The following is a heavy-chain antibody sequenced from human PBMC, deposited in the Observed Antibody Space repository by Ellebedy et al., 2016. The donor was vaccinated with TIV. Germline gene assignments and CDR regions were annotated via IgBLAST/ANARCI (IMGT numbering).Heavy chain of an antibody. CDR2: LSGSGGST. J-gene: IGHJ6*02. V-gene: IGHV3-23*01. CDR1: GFTFSSYA. D-gene: IGHD3-10*01. Sequence: PGGSLRLSCVASGFTFSSYAMSWVRQAPGKGLEWVSSLSGSGGSTYYADSVKGRFTISRYNSKNKLYLQIKSLKAEDTAVYYCAKRVTMVREVITYYHYAMDVWGQGTTVTVSS. CDR3: AKRVTMVREVITYYHYAMDV.